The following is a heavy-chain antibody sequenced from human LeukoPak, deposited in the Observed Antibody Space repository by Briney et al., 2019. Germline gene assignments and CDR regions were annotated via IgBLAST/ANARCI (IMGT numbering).Heavy chain of an antibody. CDR1: GGSISSSSYY. Sequence: SETLSLTCTVSGGSISSSSYYWGWIRQPPGKGPEWIGSIYYSGSTYYNPSLKSRVTISVDTSKNQFSLKLSSVTAADTAVYYCARGSTRDWFDPWGQGTLVTVSS. CDR2: IYYSGST. CDR3: ARGSTRDWFDP. V-gene: IGHV4-39*07. J-gene: IGHJ5*02. D-gene: IGHD2-2*01.